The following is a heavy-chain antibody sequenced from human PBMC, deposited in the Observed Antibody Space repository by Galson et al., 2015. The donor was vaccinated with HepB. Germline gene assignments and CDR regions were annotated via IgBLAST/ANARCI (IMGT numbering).Heavy chain of an antibody. V-gene: IGHV3-33*01. Sequence: SLRLSCAASGFIFTHYGMHWVRQAPGKGLAWAAVIWYDGSKKYYADSVKGRFTISRDNSKNTLYLQMNSLRAEDTAVYYCARGLIWSGPPYHYGLDVWGQGTTVTVSS. CDR1: GFIFTHYG. CDR3: ARGLIWSGPPYHYGLDV. J-gene: IGHJ6*02. CDR2: IWYDGSKK. D-gene: IGHD3-3*01.